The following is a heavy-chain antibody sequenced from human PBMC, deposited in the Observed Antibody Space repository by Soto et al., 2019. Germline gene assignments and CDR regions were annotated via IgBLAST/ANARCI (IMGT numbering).Heavy chain of an antibody. D-gene: IGHD6-6*01. CDR2: IYWSGDE. V-gene: IGHV2-5*01. Sequence: SGPTLVNPTQTLTLTCSFSGFSLSTSGVGVGWIRQSPGKALEWLALIYWSGDEHYRPSLKSRLSIIKDTSKNHVVLIMTDMDPVDTATYYCARGLATLPVFAFDIWGQGTMVTVSS. CDR1: GFSLSTSGVG. J-gene: IGHJ3*02. CDR3: ARGLATLPVFAFDI.